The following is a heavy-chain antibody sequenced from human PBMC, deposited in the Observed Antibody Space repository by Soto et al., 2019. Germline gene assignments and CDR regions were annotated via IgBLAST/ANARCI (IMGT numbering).Heavy chain of an antibody. D-gene: IGHD3-3*01. CDR3: ARDGDFWINSYMDV. CDR2: ISSSSSYI. J-gene: IGHJ6*03. V-gene: IGHV3-21*01. Sequence: GGSLRLSCAASGFTFSSYSMNWVRQAPGKGLEWVSSISSSSSYIYYADSVKGRFTISRDNAKNSLYLQMNSLRAEDTAVYYCARDGDFWINSYMDVWGKGTTVTVSS. CDR1: GFTFSSYS.